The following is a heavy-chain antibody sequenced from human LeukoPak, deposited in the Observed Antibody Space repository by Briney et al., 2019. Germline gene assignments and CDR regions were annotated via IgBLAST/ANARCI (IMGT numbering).Heavy chain of an antibody. J-gene: IGHJ4*02. D-gene: IGHD6-19*01. Sequence: SETLSLTCTVSGGSITSGVYYWAWIRQPPGKGLEWIGSVYHRGNTYYSLSLKSRVTISVDTSKNQFSLKLRSVTAADTTVYYCARQTTAYDSGWHFDYWGQGTLLTVSS. CDR3: ARQTTAYDSGWHFDY. CDR2: VYHRGNT. CDR1: GGSITSGVYY. V-gene: IGHV4-39*01.